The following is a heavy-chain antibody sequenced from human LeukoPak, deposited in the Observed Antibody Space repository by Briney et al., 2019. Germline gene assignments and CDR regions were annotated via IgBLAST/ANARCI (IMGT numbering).Heavy chain of an antibody. D-gene: IGHD2-15*01. J-gene: IGHJ4*02. CDR1: GFTFSSYA. CDR3: AKQLGYCSDGSCYFPY. V-gene: IGHV3-23*01. CDR2: ISNNGGYT. Sequence: PGGSLRLSCAASGFTFSSYAMSWVRQAPGRGLERVSAISNNGGYTYYADSVQGRFTISRDNSKSTLCLQMNSLRAEDTAVYYCAKQLGYCSDGSCYFPYWGQGTLVTVSS.